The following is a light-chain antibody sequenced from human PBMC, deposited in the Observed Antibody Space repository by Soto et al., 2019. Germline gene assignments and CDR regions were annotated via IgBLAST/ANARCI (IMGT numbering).Light chain of an antibody. J-gene: IGLJ1*01. CDR2: SVS. CDR3: ISYTVSRSYV. Sequence: QSVLTQPASVSGSPGQSITISCSGTSSDIGAYDHVAWYQQFTGKSPKLIIYSVSNRPSGVSYRFSGSKSGNTASLTISGLQAEDEADYYCISYTVSRSYVFGSGTKVTVL. V-gene: IGLV2-14*01. CDR1: SSDIGAYDH.